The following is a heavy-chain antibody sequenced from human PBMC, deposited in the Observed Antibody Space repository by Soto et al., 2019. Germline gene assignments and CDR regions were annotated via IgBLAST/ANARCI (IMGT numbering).Heavy chain of an antibody. V-gene: IGHV1-46*03. Sequence: SAKVSCEASGYSFTSYYMHWVRQAPGQGLEWMGIINPSGGSTSYAQKFQGRVTMTRDTSTSTVYMELSSLRSEDTAVYYCARERWPHNALDIWGQGTMVTVSS. CDR2: INPSGGST. CDR1: GYSFTSYY. CDR3: ARERWPHNALDI. J-gene: IGHJ3*02. D-gene: IGHD1-1*01.